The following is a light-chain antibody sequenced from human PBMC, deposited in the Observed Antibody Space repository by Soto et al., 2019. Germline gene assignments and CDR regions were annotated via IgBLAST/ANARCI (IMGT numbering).Light chain of an antibody. J-gene: IGKJ4*01. CDR1: QSVSSSH. V-gene: IGKV3-20*01. Sequence: EVELTQSPGTLSLSPGERATLSCRASQSVSSSHLAWYQQKRGQAPRLLIYDTSTRATGIPDRFSGSGSGTDFTLTISRLEPEDFATYYCQQLNSYPLTFGGGTKVEIK. CDR2: DTS. CDR3: QQLNSYPLT.